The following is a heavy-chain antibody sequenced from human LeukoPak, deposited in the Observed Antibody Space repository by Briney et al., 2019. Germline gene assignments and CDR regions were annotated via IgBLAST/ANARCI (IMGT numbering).Heavy chain of an antibody. Sequence: GGSLRLSCAASGFTFSSYSMNWVRQAPGKGLEWVSSISSSSSYIYYADSVKGRFTISRDNSKNTLYLQMNSLRAEDTAVYYCAREYGSGGGYWGQGTLVTVSS. J-gene: IGHJ4*02. CDR1: GFTFSSYS. V-gene: IGHV3-21*01. CDR2: ISSSSSYI. D-gene: IGHD3-10*01. CDR3: AREYGSGGGY.